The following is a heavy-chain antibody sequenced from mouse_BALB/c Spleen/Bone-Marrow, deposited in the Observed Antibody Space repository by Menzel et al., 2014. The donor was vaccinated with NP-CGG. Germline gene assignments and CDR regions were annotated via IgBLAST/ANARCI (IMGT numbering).Heavy chain of an antibody. J-gene: IGHJ3*01. D-gene: IGHD1-1*01. V-gene: IGHV14-3*02. CDR1: GFNIKDTY. CDR2: IDPANGNT. CDR3: ASYYYGSSRFAY. Sequence: ESGAELVKPGASVKLSCTASGFNIKDTYMHWVKQRPEQGLEWIGRIDPANGNTKYDPKFQGKATITADTSSNTAYLQLSSLTSEDTAVYYCASYYYGSSRFAYWGQGTLVTVSA.